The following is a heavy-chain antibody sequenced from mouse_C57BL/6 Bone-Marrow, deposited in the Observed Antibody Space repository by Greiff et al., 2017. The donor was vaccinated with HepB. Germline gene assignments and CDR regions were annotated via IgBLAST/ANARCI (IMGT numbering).Heavy chain of an antibody. J-gene: IGHJ2*01. D-gene: IGHD1-1*01. CDR2: IDPSDSET. CDR3: ARDPYCYGSSYHFDY. Sequence: QVQLQQPGAELVRPGSSVKLSCKASGYTFTSYWMHWVKQRPIQGLEWIGNIDPSDSETHYNQKFKDKATLTVDKSSSTAYMQLSSLTSEDSAVYYCARDPYCYGSSYHFDYWGQGTTLTVSS. CDR1: GYTFTSYW. V-gene: IGHV1-52*01.